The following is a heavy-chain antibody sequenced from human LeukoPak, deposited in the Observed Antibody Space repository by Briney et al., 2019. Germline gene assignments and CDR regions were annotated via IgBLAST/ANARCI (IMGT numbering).Heavy chain of an antibody. D-gene: IGHD1-26*01. CDR2: ISSSSSYI. CDR3: ARDGRYSGSHVDY. Sequence: GGSLRLSCAASGFTFSSYSMNWVRQATGEGLEWVSSISSSSSYIYYADSVKGRFTISRDNAENSLYLQMNSLRAEDTAVYYCARDGRYSGSHVDYWGQGTLVTVSS. J-gene: IGHJ4*02. V-gene: IGHV3-21*01. CDR1: GFTFSSYS.